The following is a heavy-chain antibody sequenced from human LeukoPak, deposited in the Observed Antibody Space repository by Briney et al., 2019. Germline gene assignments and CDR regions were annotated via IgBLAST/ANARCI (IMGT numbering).Heavy chain of an antibody. V-gene: IGHV3-73*01. CDR2: IRSKANSYAT. CDR3: TRNTAVWNTKLDV. D-gene: IGHD3-16*01. CDR1: GFTFSGSA. J-gene: IGHJ6*04. Sequence: GGSLRLSCAASGFTFSGSAMHWVRQASGKGLEWVGRIRSKANSYATAYAASVKGRSTISGDDSKNTAYLQMNSLKTEDTAVYYCTRNTAVWNTKLDVWGKGTTVTVSS.